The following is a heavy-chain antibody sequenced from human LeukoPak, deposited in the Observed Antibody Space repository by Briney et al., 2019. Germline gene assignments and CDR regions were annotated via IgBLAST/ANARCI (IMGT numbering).Heavy chain of an antibody. Sequence: SETLSFTCNVSGGSISSSSYYWGWIRQPPGKGLEWIGNIYYSGSTYYSPPLKSRVTISVDTSKNQFSLKLNSVTAADTALYYCAGFYYYYYYMDVWGRGTTVTVSS. CDR2: IYYSGST. V-gene: IGHV4-39*01. J-gene: IGHJ6*03. CDR1: GGSISSSSYY. CDR3: AGFYYYYYYMDV.